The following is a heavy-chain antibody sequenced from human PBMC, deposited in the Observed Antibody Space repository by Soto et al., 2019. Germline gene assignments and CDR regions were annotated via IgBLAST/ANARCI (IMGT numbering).Heavy chain of an antibody. Sequence: SETLSLTCSLSGVAINGDYWSWIRQPPGKGLEWIGFVSYSGSTDYHPSLKSRVTISIDTSKNQFSLKMISVTAADTAVYYCARNGSESGWFFFDPWGQGALVTVSS. J-gene: IGHJ5*02. V-gene: IGHV4-59*01. D-gene: IGHD6-19*01. CDR2: VSYSGST. CDR1: GVAINGDY. CDR3: ARNGSESGWFFFDP.